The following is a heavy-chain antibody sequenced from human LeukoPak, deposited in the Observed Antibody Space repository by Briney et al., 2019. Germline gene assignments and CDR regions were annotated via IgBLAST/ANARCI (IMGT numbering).Heavy chain of an antibody. V-gene: IGHV3-48*03. CDR3: ARGPARYYESSGLDY. Sequence: PGGSLRLSCAASGFTFSSYEMNWVRQAPGKGLEWVSYISSSGSTIYYADSVKGRFTISRDNAKNSLYLQMNSLRDEDTAVYYCARGPARYYESSGLDYWGQGTLVTVSS. J-gene: IGHJ4*02. CDR2: ISSSGSTI. CDR1: GFTFSSYE. D-gene: IGHD3-22*01.